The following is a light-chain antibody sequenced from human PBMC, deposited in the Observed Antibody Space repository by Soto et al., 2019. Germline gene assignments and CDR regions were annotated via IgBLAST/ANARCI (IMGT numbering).Light chain of an antibody. CDR3: QQYNSYPRT. CDR1: QDIGSS. J-gene: IGKJ1*01. Sequence: DIQMTQSPSSLSVSVGDRVTITCRASQDIGSSLCWFQQKPGKAPKSLIYAASTLQVGVPSRFSSSGSGTDFILTISSLQPEDFATYYCQQYNSYPRTFGQGTKVEIK. CDR2: AAS. V-gene: IGKV1-16*01.